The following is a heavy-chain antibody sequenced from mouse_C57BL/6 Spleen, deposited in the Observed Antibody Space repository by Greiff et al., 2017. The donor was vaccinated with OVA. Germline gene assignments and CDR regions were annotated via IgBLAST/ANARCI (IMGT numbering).Heavy chain of an antibody. D-gene: IGHD1-1*01. V-gene: IGHV1-76*01. Sequence: VQLQQSGAELVRPGASVKLSCKASGYTFTDYYINWVKQRPGQGLEWIARIYPGSGNTYYNEKFKGKATLTAEKSSSTAYMQLSSLASEDSAVYFCARRGPYFYAMDYWGQGTSVTVSS. J-gene: IGHJ4*01. CDR1: GYTFTDYY. CDR3: ARRGPYFYAMDY. CDR2: IYPGSGNT.